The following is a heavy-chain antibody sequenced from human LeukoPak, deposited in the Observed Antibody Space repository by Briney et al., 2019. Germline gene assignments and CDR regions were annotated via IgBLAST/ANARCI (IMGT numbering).Heavy chain of an antibody. Sequence: SETLSLTCTVSGGSISSSSYYWGWIRQPPGKGLEWIGSIYYSGSTYYNPSLKSRVTISVDTSKNQFSLKLSSVTAADTAVYYCARGAPGYSYGYIPRRVDYWGQGTLVTVSS. CDR2: IYYSGST. CDR3: ARGAPGYSYGYIPRRVDY. CDR1: GGSISSSSYY. V-gene: IGHV4-39*07. D-gene: IGHD5-18*01. J-gene: IGHJ4*02.